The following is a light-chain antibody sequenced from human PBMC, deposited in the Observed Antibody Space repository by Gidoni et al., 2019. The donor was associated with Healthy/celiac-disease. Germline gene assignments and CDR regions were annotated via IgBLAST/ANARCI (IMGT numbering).Light chain of an antibody. V-gene: IGKV4-1*01. CDR1: QSVLYSSNNKNY. CDR3: QQYYSTPIT. CDR2: WAS. Sequence: DIVLTQSPDSLAGSLGERATINCKSSQSVLYSSNNKNYLAWYQQKPGQPPKLLIYWASTRESGVPDRFSCSGSGTDFTLTISSLQAEDVAVYYCQQYYSTPITFXXXTRLEIK. J-gene: IGKJ5*01.